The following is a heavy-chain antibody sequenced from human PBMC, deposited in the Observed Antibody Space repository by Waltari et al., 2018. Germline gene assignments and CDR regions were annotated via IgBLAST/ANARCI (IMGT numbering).Heavy chain of an antibody. CDR1: GCTSTNSA. J-gene: IGHJ4*01. Sequence: QVHLVQSGAEVKKPGSSVKVSCKASGCTSTNSAINWLQQAPGQGFMWMGRIIPRLDKTHYAQNLQGRFTITADESTSTIYMELSDLRSDDTAIYYCAARTTALGFDSWGHGTLVTVAS. V-gene: IGHV1-69*11. CDR3: AARTTALGFDS. D-gene: IGHD1-1*01. CDR2: IIPRLDKT.